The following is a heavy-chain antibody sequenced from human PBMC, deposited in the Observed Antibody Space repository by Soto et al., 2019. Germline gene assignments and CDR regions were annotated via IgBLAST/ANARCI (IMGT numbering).Heavy chain of an antibody. Sequence: EVQLVESGGGLVQPGGSLRLSCAASGFTFSSYSMNWVRQAPGKGLEWVSYISSSSSTIYYADSVKGRFTISRDNAKNALYLQMNSLRDEDTAVYYCARQLVSVGQLLNYYYYGMDVWGQGTTVTVSS. CDR1: GFTFSSYS. CDR2: ISSSSSTI. D-gene: IGHD3-10*01. J-gene: IGHJ6*02. V-gene: IGHV3-48*02. CDR3: ARQLVSVGQLLNYYYYGMDV.